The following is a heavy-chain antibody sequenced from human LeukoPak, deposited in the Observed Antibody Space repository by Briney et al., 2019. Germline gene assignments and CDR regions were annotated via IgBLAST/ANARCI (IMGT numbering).Heavy chain of an antibody. CDR1: GGSISSYY. CDR3: ARHQGGYYYYGMDV. V-gene: IGHV4-59*08. J-gene: IGHJ6*02. CDR2: IYYSGST. Sequence: SETLSLTCTVSGGSISSYYWSWIRQPPGKGLEWIGYIYYSGSTNYNPSIKSRVTISVDTSKNQYSLKLSSVTAANTAVYYCARHQGGYYYYGMDVWGQGTTVTVSS.